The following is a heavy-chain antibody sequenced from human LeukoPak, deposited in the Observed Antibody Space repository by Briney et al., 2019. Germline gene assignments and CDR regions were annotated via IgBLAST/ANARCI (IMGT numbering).Heavy chain of an antibody. CDR1: GGSFSGYY. Sequence: SETLSLTCAVYGGSFSGYYWSWIRQSPGKGLEWIGEINHSGSTNYNPSLKSRVTISVDTSKNQFSLKLSSVTAADTAVYFCTLRNFWGQGSLVTVSS. V-gene: IGHV4-34*01. CDR3: TLRNF. CDR2: INHSGST. J-gene: IGHJ4*02.